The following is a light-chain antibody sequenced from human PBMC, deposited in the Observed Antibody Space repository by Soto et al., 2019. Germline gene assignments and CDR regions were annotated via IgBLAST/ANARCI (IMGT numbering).Light chain of an antibody. CDR2: WAS. CDR3: QQYYSTPPT. Sequence: DIVMTQSPDSLAVSLGERATINCKSSRSVLYTSNNKNYLAWYQQKPGHPPKLLIYWASTREFGVPDRFSGSGSGTDFTLTISSLQAEDVAVYYCQQYYSTPPTFGGGTKVEIK. CDR1: RSVLYTSNNKNY. V-gene: IGKV4-1*01. J-gene: IGKJ4*01.